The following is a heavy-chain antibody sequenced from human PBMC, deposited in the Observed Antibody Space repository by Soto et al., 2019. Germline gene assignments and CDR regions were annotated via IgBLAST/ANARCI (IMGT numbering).Heavy chain of an antibody. Sequence: SGPTLVNPTQTLTLTCTISGFSLSTDGMCVSWIRQPPGKALEWLARIDWNDDKYYSTSLKTRLTISKDTSKNQAVLTMTKLDPADTATYYCSRVWWFGEKEYFQNWGQGTLVTVSS. V-gene: IGHV2-70*11. J-gene: IGHJ1*01. CDR3: SRVWWFGEKEYFQN. CDR1: GFSLSTDGMC. CDR2: IDWNDDK. D-gene: IGHD2-21*01.